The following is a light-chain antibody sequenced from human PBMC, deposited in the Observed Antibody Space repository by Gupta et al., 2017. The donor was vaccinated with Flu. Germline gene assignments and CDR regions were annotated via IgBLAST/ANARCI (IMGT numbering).Light chain of an antibody. Sequence: EIVLTQSPGTLSLSPGERASLSCRASQSISNSYFAWYQQKPGQSPRLLIYDASKRAAGVPDRFSASESGTDFTLTIGRLEPEEFAVYYCQQYGTSPWTFGEGTKVENK. CDR3: QQYGTSPWT. V-gene: IGKV3-20*01. CDR1: QSISNSY. J-gene: IGKJ1*01. CDR2: DAS.